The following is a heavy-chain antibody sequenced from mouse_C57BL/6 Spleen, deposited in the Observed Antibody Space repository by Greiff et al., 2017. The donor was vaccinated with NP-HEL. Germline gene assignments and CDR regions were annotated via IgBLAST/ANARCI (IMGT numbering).Heavy chain of an antibody. CDR3: ARHEAPYYYGSITMDY. Sequence: VQGVESGAELVKPGASVKLSCKASGYTFTEYTIHWVKQRSGQGLEWIGWFYPGSGSIKYNEKFKDKATLTADKSSSTVYMELSRLTSEDSAVYFCARHEAPYYYGSITMDYWGQGTSVTVSS. CDR1: GYTFTEYT. D-gene: IGHD1-1*01. J-gene: IGHJ4*01. V-gene: IGHV1-62-2*01. CDR2: FYPGSGSI.